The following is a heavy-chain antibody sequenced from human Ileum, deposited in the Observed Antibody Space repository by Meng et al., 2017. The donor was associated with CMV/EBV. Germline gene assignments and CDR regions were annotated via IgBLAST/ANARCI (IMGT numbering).Heavy chain of an antibody. D-gene: IGHD5-12*01. CDR3: ARAGGYDSYYFDY. V-gene: IGHV3-7*01. CDR1: GLTFSSYW. Sequence: CAASGLTFSSYWRSWVRQAPGKGLEWVANIKQDGSEKYYVDSVKGRFTISRDNAKNSLYLQMNSLRAEDTAVYYCARAGGYDSYYFDYWGQGTLVTVSS. CDR2: IKQDGSEK. J-gene: IGHJ4*02.